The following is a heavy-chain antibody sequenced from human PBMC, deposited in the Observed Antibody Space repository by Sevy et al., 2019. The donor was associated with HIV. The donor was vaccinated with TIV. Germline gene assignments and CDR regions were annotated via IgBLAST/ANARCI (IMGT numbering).Heavy chain of an antibody. D-gene: IGHD5-18*01. V-gene: IGHV3-15*01. Sequence: GGSLRLSCAASRFTFSSYGMHWVRQAPGKGLEWVGRVKSITDGRTRYYAAPVKGRFTISRDDSKNTLYLQMNSLKTEDTAVYYCTTLRGYSYGSDSWGRGTLVTV. CDR2: VKSITDGRTR. J-gene: IGHJ4*02. CDR1: RFTFSSYG. CDR3: TTLRGYSYGSDS.